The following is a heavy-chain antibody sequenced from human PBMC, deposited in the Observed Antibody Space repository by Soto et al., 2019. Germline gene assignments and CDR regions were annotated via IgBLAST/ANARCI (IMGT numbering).Heavy chain of an antibody. CDR3: VRNDWYRVDP. CDR1: GGSITSNW. J-gene: IGHJ5*02. Sequence: QVQLQESGPGLVNPSGTLSLTCAVSGGSITSNWWSWVRQPPGKGLEWIGEIHHSGSFHYNPSLRSRVTISIDKSKNQLSLKLTSVTAADTAVHYCVRNDWYRVDPWGQGTLVTVSS. V-gene: IGHV4-4*02. CDR2: IHHSGSF. D-gene: IGHD3-9*01.